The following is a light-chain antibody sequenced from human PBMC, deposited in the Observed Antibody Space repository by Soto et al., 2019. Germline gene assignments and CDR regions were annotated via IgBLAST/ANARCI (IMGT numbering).Light chain of an antibody. CDR2: AAS. J-gene: IGKJ4*01. CDR3: QPLKRYPLT. CDR1: QDINTY. Sequence: IQLTQSPSSLSASVGDRVTITCRASQDINTYLAWYQLQPGKAPKLLVYAASTLQSGVPLRFSGGGSGTDFTLTISSLQPEDLAVYYCQPLKRYPLTFGGGTKVEI. V-gene: IGKV1-9*01.